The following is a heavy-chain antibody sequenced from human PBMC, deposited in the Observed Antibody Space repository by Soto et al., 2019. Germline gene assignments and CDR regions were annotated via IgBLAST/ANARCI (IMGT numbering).Heavy chain of an antibody. J-gene: IGHJ6*03. Sequence: ASVKVSCKASGYTFTTYTIHWVRQAPVQRLEWMGGINAGNGKTKYSQKFQGRATITRDTSASTAYMELSSLRSEDTAVYYCARGLVVVAQYYYYMDVWGKGTTVTVSS. CDR3: ARGLVVVAQYYYYMDV. CDR1: GYTFTTYT. CDR2: INAGNGKT. V-gene: IGHV1-3*01. D-gene: IGHD2-15*01.